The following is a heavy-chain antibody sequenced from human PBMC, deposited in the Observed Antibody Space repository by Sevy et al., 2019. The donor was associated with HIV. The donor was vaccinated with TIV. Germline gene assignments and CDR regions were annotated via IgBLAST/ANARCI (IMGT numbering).Heavy chain of an antibody. CDR1: GGSISSGGYS. Sequence: TLSLTCAVSGGSISSGGYSWSWIRQPPGKGLEWIGYIYHSGSTYYNPSLKSRVTISVDRSKNQFSLKLSSVTAADTAVYYCASAQGRYWGQGTLVTVSS. CDR2: IYHSGST. J-gene: IGHJ4*02. CDR3: ASAQGRY. V-gene: IGHV4-30-2*01.